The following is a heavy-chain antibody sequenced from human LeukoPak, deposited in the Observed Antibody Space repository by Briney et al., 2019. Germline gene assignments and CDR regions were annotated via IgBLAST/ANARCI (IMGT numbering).Heavy chain of an antibody. V-gene: IGHV4-59*01. CDR3: ARDHLSRGYSYGYDY. D-gene: IGHD5-18*01. Sequence: SETLSLTCTVSGGSISSYYWSWIRQPPGKGLEWIGYIYYSGSTNYNPSLKSRVTILVDTSKNQFSLKLSSVTAANTAVYYCARDHLSRGYSYGYDYWGQGTLVTVSS. J-gene: IGHJ4*02. CDR2: IYYSGST. CDR1: GGSISSYY.